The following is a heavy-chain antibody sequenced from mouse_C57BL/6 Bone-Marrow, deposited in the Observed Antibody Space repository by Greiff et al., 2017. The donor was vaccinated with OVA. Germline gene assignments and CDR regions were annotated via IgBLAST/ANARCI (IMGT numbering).Heavy chain of an antibody. CDR2: INSDGGCT. CDR3: ARPIVTTDFDV. CDR1: EYEFPSHD. D-gene: IGHD2-5*01. Sequence: EVMLVESGGGLVQPGESLKLSCESNEYEFPSHDMSWVRKTPEKRLELVAAINSDGGCTYYPDTMEGRFIISRDNTKKTLYLQMSSLRSEDTALYYCARPIVTTDFDVWGTGTTVTVSS. J-gene: IGHJ1*03. V-gene: IGHV5-2*03.